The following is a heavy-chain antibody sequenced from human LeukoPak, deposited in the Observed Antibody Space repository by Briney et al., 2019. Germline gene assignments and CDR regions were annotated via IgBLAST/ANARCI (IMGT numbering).Heavy chain of an antibody. CDR2: IYSGGST. V-gene: IGHV3-66*01. J-gene: IGHJ6*02. Sequence: TGGSLRLSCAASGFTVSSNYMSWVRQAPGKGLEWVSVIYSGGSTYYADSVKGRFTISRDNSKNTLYLQMNSLRAEDTAVYYCASPYNLGDYYYYGMDVWGQGTTVTVSS. CDR1: GFTVSSNY. D-gene: IGHD5-24*01. CDR3: ASPYNLGDYYYYGMDV.